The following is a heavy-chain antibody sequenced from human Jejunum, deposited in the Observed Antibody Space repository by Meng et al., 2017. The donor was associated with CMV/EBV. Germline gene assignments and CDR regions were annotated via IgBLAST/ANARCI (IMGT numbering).Heavy chain of an antibody. V-gene: IGHV1-46*01. D-gene: IGHD1-14*01. CDR1: ESPFAYYF. CDR2: IHTSAGGT. Sequence: SCTASESPFAYYFLRWVRQAAGRRFGYIGIIHTSAGGTISAQEFRSRVSMSRALSTSTVYMELSNLGSDDAAVFYCAKQPGSEFYFDYWGQGTLVTVSS. CDR3: AKQPGSEFYFDY. J-gene: IGHJ4*02.